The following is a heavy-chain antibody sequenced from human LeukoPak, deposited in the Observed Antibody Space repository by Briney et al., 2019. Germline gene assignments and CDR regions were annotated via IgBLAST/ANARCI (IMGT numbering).Heavy chain of an antibody. CDR1: GGSISSYY. Sequence: PSETLSLTCTVSGGSISSYYWSWIRQPPGKGLEWIGYIYYSGSTNYNPSLKSRVTISVDTSKNQFSLKLSSVTAADTAVYYCARVSYSSSWYDYYYYYMDVWGKGTTVTISS. D-gene: IGHD6-13*01. V-gene: IGHV4-59*01. J-gene: IGHJ6*03. CDR3: ARVSYSSSWYDYYYYYMDV. CDR2: IYYSGST.